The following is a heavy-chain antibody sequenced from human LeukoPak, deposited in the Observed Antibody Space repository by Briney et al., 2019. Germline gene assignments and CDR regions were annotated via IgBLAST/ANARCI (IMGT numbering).Heavy chain of an antibody. CDR2: ISYDGSNK. V-gene: IGHV3-30-3*01. J-gene: IGHJ4*02. Sequence: PGRSLRLSCAASGFTFSTYAMHWVRQAPGKGLERVAVISYDGSNKYYADSVKGRFTISRDNSKNTLYLQMNSLRAEDTAVYYCARDLKADGYNYDYFDYWGQGTLVTVSS. CDR1: GFTFSTYA. CDR3: ARDLKADGYNYDYFDY. D-gene: IGHD5-24*01.